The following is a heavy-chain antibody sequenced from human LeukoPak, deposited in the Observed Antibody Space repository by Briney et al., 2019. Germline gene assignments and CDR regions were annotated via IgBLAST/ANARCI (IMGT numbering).Heavy chain of an antibody. CDR2: ISGSGGST. Sequence: PGGSLRLSCAASGFTFSSYAMSWVRQAPGKGLEWVSAISGSGGSTYYADSVKGRFTISRDNSKNTLYLQMNSLRAEDTAVYYCAKDLYYDSSGYAPIFDYWGQGTLVTVSS. CDR3: AKDLYYDSSGYAPIFDY. D-gene: IGHD3-22*01. CDR1: GFTFSSYA. J-gene: IGHJ4*02. V-gene: IGHV3-23*01.